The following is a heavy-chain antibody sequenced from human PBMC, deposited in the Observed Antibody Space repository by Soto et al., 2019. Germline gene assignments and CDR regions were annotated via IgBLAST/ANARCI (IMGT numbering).Heavy chain of an antibody. CDR3: ARDSPHYYGSGPGV. D-gene: IGHD3-10*01. CDR2: IYYSGST. Sequence: SETLSLTCTVSGGSISSGDYYWSWIRQPPGKGLEWIGYIYYSGSTYYNPSLKSRVTISADTSKNQFSLKLSSVTAADTAVYYCARDSPHYYGSGPGVWGQGTTVTVSS. J-gene: IGHJ6*02. V-gene: IGHV4-30-4*01. CDR1: GGSISSGDYY.